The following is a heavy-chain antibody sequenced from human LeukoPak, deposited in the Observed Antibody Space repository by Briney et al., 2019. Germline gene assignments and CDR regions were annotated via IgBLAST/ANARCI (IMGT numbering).Heavy chain of an antibody. CDR2: IRSKANSYAT. Sequence: GGSLRLSCAASGFTLSGSAMHWVRQASGKGLEWVGRIRSKANSYATAYAASVKGRFTISRDDSKNTAYLQMNSLKSEDTAVYYCTRLAGDEYFDISRGPDWGQGTLVTVSS. CDR3: TRLAGDEYFDISRGPD. CDR1: GFTLSGSA. J-gene: IGHJ4*02. V-gene: IGHV3-73*01. D-gene: IGHD3-9*01.